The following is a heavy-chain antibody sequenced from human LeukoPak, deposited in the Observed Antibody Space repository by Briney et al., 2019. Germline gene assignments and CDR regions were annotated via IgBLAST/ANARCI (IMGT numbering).Heavy chain of an antibody. V-gene: IGHV3-30-3*01. CDR1: GFTFSSYP. D-gene: IGHD3-10*01. J-gene: IGHJ4*02. CDR3: ARDPQTGPPDYFDY. CDR2: IGYDGVNK. Sequence: GRSLRLSCAASGFTFSSYPMHWVRQAPGKGLECVAVIGYDGVNKYYADSVKGRFSISRDDSKNTLYLQMDSLRAEDTAVYYCARDPQTGPPDYFDYWGQGTLVTVSS.